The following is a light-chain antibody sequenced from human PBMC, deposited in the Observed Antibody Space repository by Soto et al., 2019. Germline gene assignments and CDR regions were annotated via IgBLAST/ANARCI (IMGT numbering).Light chain of an antibody. V-gene: IGLV2-23*03. Sequence: QSVLTQPASVSGSPGQSITISCTGSSSDVRNYHLVSSYQQYPGKAPKLIIYEGSKRPSGVSNRFSGSRSGNTASLTISGLQPEDEADYYCCSYGGSSTFDVYGTGTKVTVL. CDR3: CSYGGSSTFDV. J-gene: IGLJ1*01. CDR1: SSDVRNYHL. CDR2: EGS.